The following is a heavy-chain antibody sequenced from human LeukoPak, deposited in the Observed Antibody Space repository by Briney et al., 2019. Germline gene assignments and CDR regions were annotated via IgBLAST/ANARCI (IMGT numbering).Heavy chain of an antibody. CDR2: ISYDGSNK. CDR3: ARALIVVVITAWMDY. CDR1: GFTVSSNY. D-gene: IGHD3-22*01. V-gene: IGHV3-30*03. Sequence: GGSLRLSCAASGFTVSSNYMSWVRQAPGKGLEWVAVISYDGSNKYYADSVKGRFTISRDNSKNTLYLQMNSLRAEDTAVYYCARALIVVVITAWMDYWGQGTRVTVSS. J-gene: IGHJ4*02.